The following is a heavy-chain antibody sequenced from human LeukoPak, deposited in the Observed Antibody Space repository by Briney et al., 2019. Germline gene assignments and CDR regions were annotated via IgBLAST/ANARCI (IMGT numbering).Heavy chain of an antibody. V-gene: IGHV4-28*05. Sequence: PSDTLSLTCAVSGYSISSNNWWGWIRQPPGKGLVWIGYIYYSGSIYYNPSLKSRVTMSVDTSKNQFSLKLSSVTAVDTAVYYCARRGSSGWYYFDQWGQGTLVTVSS. CDR3: ARRGSSGWYYFDQ. D-gene: IGHD6-19*01. CDR2: IYYSGSI. CDR1: GYSISSNNW. J-gene: IGHJ4*02.